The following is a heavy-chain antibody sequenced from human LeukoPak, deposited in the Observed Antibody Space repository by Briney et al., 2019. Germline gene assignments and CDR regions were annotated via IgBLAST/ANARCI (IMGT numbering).Heavy chain of an antibody. D-gene: IGHD5-12*01. V-gene: IGHV1-69*05. J-gene: IGHJ4*02. Sequence: SVKVPCKASGGTFSSYAISWVRQAPGQGLEWMGRIIPIFGTANYAQKFQDRVTITTDESTSTAYMELSSLRSEDTAVYYCARTDPGGSSFDYWGQGTLVTVSS. CDR2: IIPIFGTA. CDR3: ARTDPGGSSFDY. CDR1: GGTFSSYA.